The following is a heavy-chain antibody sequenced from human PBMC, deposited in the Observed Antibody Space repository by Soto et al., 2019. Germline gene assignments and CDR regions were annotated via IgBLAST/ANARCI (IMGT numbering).Heavy chain of an antibody. CDR3: ARLFDGTTGTTDYYYGMDV. D-gene: IGHD1-1*01. Sequence: SVKVSCKASGGTFSSYAISWVRQAPGQGLEWMGGIIPIFGTANYAQKFQGRVTITADESTSTAYLQWSSLKASDTAMYYCARLFDGTTGTTDYYYGMDVWGQGTTVTVSS. CDR1: GGTFSSYA. V-gene: IGHV1-69*13. CDR2: IIPIFGTA. J-gene: IGHJ6*02.